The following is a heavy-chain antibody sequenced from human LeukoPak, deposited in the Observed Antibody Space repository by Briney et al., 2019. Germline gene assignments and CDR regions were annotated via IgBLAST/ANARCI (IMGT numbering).Heavy chain of an antibody. D-gene: IGHD2-2*01. Sequence: PGGSLRLSCAASGFTFSSYAMSWVRQAPGKGLEWVSDISGSGGSTYYAGSVKGRFTISRDNSKNTLYLQMNSLRAEDTAVYYCAVPEGGAVPAASWGQGTLVTVSS. V-gene: IGHV3-23*01. CDR2: ISGSGGST. CDR1: GFTFSSYA. CDR3: AVPEGGAVPAAS. J-gene: IGHJ5*02.